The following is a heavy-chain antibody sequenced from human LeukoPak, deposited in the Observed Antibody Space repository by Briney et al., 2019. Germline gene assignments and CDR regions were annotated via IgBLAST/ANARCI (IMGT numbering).Heavy chain of an antibody. CDR1: GFTFSSYW. CDR2: IKQDGSEK. J-gene: IGHJ5*02. D-gene: IGHD4-23*01. CDR3: ARDRLRVVRLPPSRDNWLDP. V-gene: IGHV3-7*01. Sequence: GGSLSLSCAASGFTFSSYWLSWVRQAPGKGLEWVANIKQDGSEKYYVDSVKGLFTISRDNAKNSLYLQMSSLSAEDTAVYYCARDRLRVVRLPPSRDNWLDPWGQGTLVTVSS.